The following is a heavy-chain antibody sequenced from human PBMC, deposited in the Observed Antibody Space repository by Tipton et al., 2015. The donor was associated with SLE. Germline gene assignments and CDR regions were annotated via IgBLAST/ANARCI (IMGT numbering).Heavy chain of an antibody. Sequence: RSLRLSCAASGFIFRNYAMHWVRQAPGKGLEWVAVISYDGSNKYYADSVKGRFTISRDNSKNTLYLQMNSLRAEDTAVYYCARVVGGYYGMDVWGQGTTVTASS. V-gene: IGHV3-30*04. CDR2: ISYDGSNK. CDR1: GFIFRNYA. J-gene: IGHJ6*02. CDR3: ARVVGGYYGMDV. D-gene: IGHD2-15*01.